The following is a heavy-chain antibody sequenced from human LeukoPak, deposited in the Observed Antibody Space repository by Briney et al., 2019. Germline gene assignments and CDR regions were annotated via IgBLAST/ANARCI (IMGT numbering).Heavy chain of an antibody. V-gene: IGHV5-51*01. CDR3: ARLRGYSGPKDPFDL. D-gene: IGHD3-10*01. CDR1: EYTFTDYW. CDR2: IYPADSDT. J-gene: IGHJ3*01. Sequence: GESLKISCKGSEYTFTDYWIGWVRQMPGKGLEWMGIIYPADSDTRYGPSFQGQVTISADKFTTTIYLEWSSVKASDTAMYFCARLRGYSGPKDPFDLWGQGTLVTVSS.